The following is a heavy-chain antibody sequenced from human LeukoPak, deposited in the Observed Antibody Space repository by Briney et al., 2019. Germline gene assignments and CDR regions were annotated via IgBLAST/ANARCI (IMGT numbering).Heavy chain of an antibody. J-gene: IGHJ4*02. Sequence: SGGSLRLSCAASGFTFNSYGMHWVRQAPGKGLEGVAVIWYDGSNKYYADSVRGRFTISRDNSKNTLYLQMNSLRAEDTAVYYCARGYSSSYRIDYWGQGTLVTVSS. CDR2: IWYDGSNK. D-gene: IGHD6-6*01. V-gene: IGHV3-33*01. CDR1: GFTFNSYG. CDR3: ARGYSSSYRIDY.